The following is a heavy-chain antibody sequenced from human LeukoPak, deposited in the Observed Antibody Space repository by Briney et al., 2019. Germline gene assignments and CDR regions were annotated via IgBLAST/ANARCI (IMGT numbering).Heavy chain of an antibody. Sequence: PGRSLRLSCAASGFTFNNYGMHYVRQAPGKGLEWVAVISDDGRNKNYADSVKGRFTISRVNSNNTLYLQMNSLRAEDTGVYYCAKDRETTASGTFDYWGQGTLVTVSS. J-gene: IGHJ4*02. CDR1: GFTFNNYG. CDR3: AKDRETTASGTFDY. V-gene: IGHV3-30*18. CDR2: ISDDGRNK. D-gene: IGHD6-13*01.